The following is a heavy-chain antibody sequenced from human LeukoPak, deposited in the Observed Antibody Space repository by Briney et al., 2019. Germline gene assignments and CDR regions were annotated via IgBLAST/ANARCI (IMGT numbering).Heavy chain of an antibody. J-gene: IGHJ4*02. CDR1: GDSVSSNSAA. D-gene: IGHD6-19*01. CDR3: ARAPVTGHADY. CDR2: TYFRSKWYN. Sequence: SQTVSLTCAISGDSVSSNSAAWNWIRRSPSRGLEWLGRTYFRSKWYNDYAVSLKSRIAINPDKSKNQLTLQLNAVTPEDTAVYYCARAPVTGHADYWGQGTLVTVSS. V-gene: IGHV6-1*01.